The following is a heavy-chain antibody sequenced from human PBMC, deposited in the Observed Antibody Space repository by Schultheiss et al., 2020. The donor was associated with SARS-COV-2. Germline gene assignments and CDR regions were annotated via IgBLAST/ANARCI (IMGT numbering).Heavy chain of an antibody. CDR2: IIPIFGTA. Sequence: SVKVSCKASGGTFSSYAISWVRQAPGQGLEWMGGIIPIFGTANYAQKFQGRVTITADESTSTAYMELSSLRSEDTAVYYCAITPGVGMTTATIGGGHYMDVWGKGTTVTVS. CDR1: GGTFSSYA. V-gene: IGHV1-69*13. J-gene: IGHJ6*03. D-gene: IGHD4-11*01. CDR3: AITPGVGMTTATIGGGHYMDV.